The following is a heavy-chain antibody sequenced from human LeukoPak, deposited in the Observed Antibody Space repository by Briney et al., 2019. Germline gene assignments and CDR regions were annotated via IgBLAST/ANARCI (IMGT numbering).Heavy chain of an antibody. CDR3: ATLGATQEFGAFDI. CDR2: IYYSGST. CDR1: GGSISSGGYY. V-gene: IGHV4-61*08. J-gene: IGHJ3*02. Sequence: SQTLSLTCTVSGGSISSGGYYWSWIRQPPGKGLEWIGYIYYSGSTNYNPSLKSRVTISVDTSKNQFSLKLSSVTAADTAVYYCATLGATQEFGAFDIWGQGTMVTVSS. D-gene: IGHD1-26*01.